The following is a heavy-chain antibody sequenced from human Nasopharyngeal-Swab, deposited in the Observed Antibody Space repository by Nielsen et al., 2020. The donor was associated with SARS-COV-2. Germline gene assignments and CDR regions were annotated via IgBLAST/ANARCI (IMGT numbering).Heavy chain of an antibody. CDR1: GFTFSSYS. D-gene: IGHD2-21*02. CDR2: ISSSSSYI. V-gene: IGHV3-21*01. J-gene: IGHJ6*02. CDR3: ARAGGAYCGGDCYYYYGMDV. Sequence: GGSLRLSCAASGFTFSSYSTNWVRQAPGKGLEWVSSISSSSSYIYYADSVKGRFTISRDNAKNSLYLQMNSLRAEDTAVYYCARAGGAYCGGDCYYYYGMDVWGQGTTVTVSS.